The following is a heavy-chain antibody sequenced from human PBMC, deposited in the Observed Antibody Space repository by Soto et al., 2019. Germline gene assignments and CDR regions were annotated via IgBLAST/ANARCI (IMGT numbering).Heavy chain of an antibody. D-gene: IGHD3-10*01. Sequence: TLSLTCPVSGGSISSGGYYGSWIRQPPGKGLEWIGYIYYSGITNYNPSLKSRITISVDTSKNQFSLNLISVTAADTDVYYCARMHYFGSGKPNDYWGQGTLVTVSS. V-gene: IGHV4-30-4*01. CDR3: ARMHYFGSGKPNDY. J-gene: IGHJ4*01. CDR1: GGSISSGGYY. CDR2: IYYSGIT.